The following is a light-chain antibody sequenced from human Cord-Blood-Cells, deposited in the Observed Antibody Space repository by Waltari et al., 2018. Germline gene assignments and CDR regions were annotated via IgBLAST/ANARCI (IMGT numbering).Light chain of an antibody. J-gene: IGKJ1*01. CDR3: QQSYRTPRT. Sequence: IQMTQSPSSLSASVGDRVTITGRASQGISSYLNWYQQKPGKAPKLLIDAGSSLQSGVPSRFRGSGAGTDFTRTISRLQPEDFATYYCQQSYRTPRTFGQGTKVEIK. CDR2: AGS. CDR1: QGISSY. V-gene: IGKV1-39*01.